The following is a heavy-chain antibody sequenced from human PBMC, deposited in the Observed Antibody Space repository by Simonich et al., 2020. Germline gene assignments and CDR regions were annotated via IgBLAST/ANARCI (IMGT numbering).Heavy chain of an antibody. CDR2: INHSGST. J-gene: IGHJ3*02. Sequence: QVQLQQWGAGLLKPSETLSLTCAVYGGSFSGYYWSWIRQPPGKGLEWIGEINHSGSTNLHPALKSRVTISVDTSKNQFSLKLSSVTAADTAVYYCARGKGWKNAFDIWGQGTMVTVSS. D-gene: IGHD1-1*01. V-gene: IGHV4-34*01. CDR1: GGSFSGYY. CDR3: ARGKGWKNAFDI.